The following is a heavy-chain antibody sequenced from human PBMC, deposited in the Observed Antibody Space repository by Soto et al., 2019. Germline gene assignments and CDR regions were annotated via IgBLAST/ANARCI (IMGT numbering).Heavy chain of an antibody. CDR3: AKDLQSGDIMATIGLGYFDY. CDR1: GFTFSSYG. D-gene: IGHD5-12*01. V-gene: IGHV3-30*18. CDR2: ISYDGGDK. J-gene: IGHJ4*02. Sequence: HPGGSLRLSCAASGFTFSSYGMHWVRQAPGKGLEWVAVISYDGGDKYYADSVKGRFTISRDNSKNTLYLQMNDLRAEDTAMYYCAKDLQSGDIMATIGLGYFDYWGQGTLVTVSS.